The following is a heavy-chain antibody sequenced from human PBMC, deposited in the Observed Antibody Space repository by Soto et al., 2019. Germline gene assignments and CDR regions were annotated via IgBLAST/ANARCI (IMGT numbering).Heavy chain of an antibody. J-gene: IGHJ6*02. V-gene: IGHV4-31*03. D-gene: IGHD3-10*01. CDR3: ARCRSYSHRYGMDV. CDR2: IYYSGST. Sequence: QVQLQESGPGLVKPSQTLSLTCTVSGGSISSGGYYWSWIRQHPGKGLEWIGYIYYSGSTYYNPSLKSRVTISVDTSKNQVSLKLSSVTAADTAVYYCARCRSYSHRYGMDVWGQGTTVTVSS. CDR1: GGSISSGGYY.